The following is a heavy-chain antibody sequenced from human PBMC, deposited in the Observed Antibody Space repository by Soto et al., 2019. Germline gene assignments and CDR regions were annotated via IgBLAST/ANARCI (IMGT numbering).Heavy chain of an antibody. V-gene: IGHV1-69*13. CDR3: ARDPLDSSGLIDFDY. Sequence: SVKVSCKASGGTFSSYAISWVRQAPGQGLEWMGGIIPIFGTANYAQKFQGRVTITADESTSTAYMELSSLRSEDTAVYYCARDPLDSSGLIDFDYWGQGTLVTVSS. CDR1: GGTFSSYA. CDR2: IIPIFGTA. D-gene: IGHD3-22*01. J-gene: IGHJ4*02.